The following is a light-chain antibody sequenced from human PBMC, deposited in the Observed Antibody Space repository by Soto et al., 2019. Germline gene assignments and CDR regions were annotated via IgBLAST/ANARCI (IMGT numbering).Light chain of an antibody. Sequence: EIMMTQSPATLSVSPGERATLSCRASQSVRNNLAWYQQKTGQAPRLLIYYASTRATGIPARFSGSGSGTEFTLTISSLQSEDFALYSCQQYNNWPPITFGQGTRLEIK. CDR1: QSVRNN. V-gene: IGKV3-15*01. CDR2: YAS. CDR3: QQYNNWPPIT. J-gene: IGKJ5*01.